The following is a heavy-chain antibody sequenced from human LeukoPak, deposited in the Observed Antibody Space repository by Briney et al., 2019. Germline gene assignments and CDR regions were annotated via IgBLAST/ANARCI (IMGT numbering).Heavy chain of an antibody. CDR1: SGSISSSSYY. D-gene: IGHD6-13*01. Sequence: SETLSLTCTVSSGSISSSSYYWGWIRQPPGKGLEWIGSIYYSGSTNYNPSLKSRVTISVDTSKNQFSLKLSSVTAADTAVYYCAREKQQSVKHLLDYWGQGTLVTVSS. V-gene: IGHV4-39*07. J-gene: IGHJ4*02. CDR2: IYYSGST. CDR3: AREKQQSVKHLLDY.